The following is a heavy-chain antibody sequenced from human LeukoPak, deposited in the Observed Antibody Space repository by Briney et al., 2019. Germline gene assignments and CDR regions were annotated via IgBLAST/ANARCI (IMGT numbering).Heavy chain of an antibody. D-gene: IGHD4-17*01. J-gene: IGHJ2*01. Sequence: GGSLRLSRAASGFTFSSNYMSWVRQAPGKGLEGVSVLYSGYSTYYADSVKGRFTISRENSKNTLYLQMNSLRAEDTAVYYCGRDNRGEYGEVRRYFDLWGRGTLVTVSS. CDR1: GFTFSSNY. V-gene: IGHV3-53*01. CDR2: LYSGYST. CDR3: GRDNRGEYGEVRRYFDL.